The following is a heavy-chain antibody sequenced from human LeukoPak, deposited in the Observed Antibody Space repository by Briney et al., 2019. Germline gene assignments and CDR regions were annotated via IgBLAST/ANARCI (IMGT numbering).Heavy chain of an antibody. Sequence: GGSLRLSCAASVPFSNAWMNWVHQAPGKGLEWVSGISGSGGSTYHADSVRGRFTISRDNSKNTLYLQMNSLRAEDTAVYYCSKDRAVVGLNWFDPWGQGTLVTVSS. J-gene: IGHJ5*02. CDR3: SKDRAVVGLNWFDP. CDR2: ISGSGGST. CDR1: VPFSNAW. V-gene: IGHV3-23*01. D-gene: IGHD2-15*01.